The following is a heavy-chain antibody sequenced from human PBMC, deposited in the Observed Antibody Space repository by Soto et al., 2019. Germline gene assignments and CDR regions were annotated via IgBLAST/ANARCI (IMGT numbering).Heavy chain of an antibody. J-gene: IGHJ4*02. CDR1: GFTFSSYG. CDR3: VRDLEAVAGSSVDY. CDR2: IWYDGSNK. Sequence: PGGSLRLSCAASGFTFSSYGMHWVRQAPGKWLEWVAVIWYDGSNKYYADSVKGRFTISRDNSKNTLYLQMNSLRAADTAVYHCVRDLEAVAGSSVDYWGQGXLVNVYS. D-gene: IGHD6-19*01. V-gene: IGHV3-33*01.